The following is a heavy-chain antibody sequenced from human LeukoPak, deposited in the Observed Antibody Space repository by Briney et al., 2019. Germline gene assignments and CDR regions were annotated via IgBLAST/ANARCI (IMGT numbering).Heavy chain of an antibody. Sequence: ASVEVSCKASGYTFTSYAMHWVRQAPGQRLEWMGWINAGNGNTKYSQKFQGRVTITRDTSASTAYMELSSLRSEDTAVYYCARGIAVALNWFDPWGQGTLVTVSS. D-gene: IGHD6-19*01. CDR1: GYTFTSYA. J-gene: IGHJ5*02. V-gene: IGHV1-3*01. CDR3: ARGIAVALNWFDP. CDR2: INAGNGNT.